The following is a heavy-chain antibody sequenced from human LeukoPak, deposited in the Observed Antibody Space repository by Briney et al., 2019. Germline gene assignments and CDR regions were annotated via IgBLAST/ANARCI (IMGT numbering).Heavy chain of an antibody. D-gene: IGHD5-18*01. CDR3: ARGGGIQLWVYFDH. CDR1: GGTFSSYA. Sequence: SVKVSCKASGGTFSSYAISWVRQAPGQGLEWMGGIIPIFGTANYAQKFQGRVTITTDESTSTAYMELSSLRSEDTAVYYRARGGGIQLWVYFDHWGQGTLVTVSS. V-gene: IGHV1-69*05. J-gene: IGHJ4*02. CDR2: IIPIFGTA.